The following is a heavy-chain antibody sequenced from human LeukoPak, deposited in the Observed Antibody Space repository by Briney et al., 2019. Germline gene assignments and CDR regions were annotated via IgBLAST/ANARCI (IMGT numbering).Heavy chain of an antibody. Sequence: GESLKISCKGSGYNFTNYWIGWVGQMPGKGLEWMGIIYPGDSDTRYSPSFQGQVTISADKSIRTAYLQWSSLKASDTAMYYCARREGGWHLDYWGQGTLVTVSS. CDR3: ARREGGWHLDY. V-gene: IGHV5-51*01. CDR1: GYNFTNYW. CDR2: IYPGDSDT. D-gene: IGHD6-19*01. J-gene: IGHJ4*02.